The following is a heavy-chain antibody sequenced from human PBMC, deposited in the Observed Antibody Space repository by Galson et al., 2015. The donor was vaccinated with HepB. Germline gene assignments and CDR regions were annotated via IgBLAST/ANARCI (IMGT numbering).Heavy chain of an antibody. CDR3: ARDRALEVVVAATSYYFDY. Sequence: SLRLSCAASGFTFSSYAMHWVRQAPGKGLEWVAVISYDGSNKYYADSVKGRFTISRDNSKNTLYLQMNSLRAEDTAVYYCARDRALEVVVAATSYYFDYWGQGTLVTVSS. V-gene: IGHV3-30-3*01. D-gene: IGHD2-15*01. CDR1: GFTFSSYA. CDR2: ISYDGSNK. J-gene: IGHJ4*02.